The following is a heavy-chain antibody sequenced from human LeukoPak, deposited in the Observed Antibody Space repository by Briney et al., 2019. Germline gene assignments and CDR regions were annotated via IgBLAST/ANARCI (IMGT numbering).Heavy chain of an antibody. V-gene: IGHV3-23*01. J-gene: IGHJ6*03. CDR1: GVTSSSHA. Sequence: GGSLRLSCAASGVTSSSHAMKWVRQAPGRGLEWVSTISGSGGATYYAASVVGRFTISRDNSKNTVYLQMNSLRADDTAIYYCASGDFGYYYYMDVWGKGTTVTVSS. CDR2: ISGSGGAT. CDR3: ASGDFGYYYYMDV. D-gene: IGHD3-10*01.